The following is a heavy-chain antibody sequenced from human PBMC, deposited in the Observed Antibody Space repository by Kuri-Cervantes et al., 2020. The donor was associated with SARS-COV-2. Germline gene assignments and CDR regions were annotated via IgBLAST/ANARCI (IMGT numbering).Heavy chain of an antibody. Sequence: GGSLRLSCAASGFTFSSYSMNWVRQAPGKGLEWVSYISSSSSTIYYADSVKGRFTISRDNAKNPLYLQMNSLRDEDTAVYYCARDPDGVSVAAAPPDYYFDYWGQGTLVTVSS. J-gene: IGHJ4*02. D-gene: IGHD2-15*01. V-gene: IGHV3-48*02. CDR2: ISSSSSTI. CDR3: ARDPDGVSVAAAPPDYYFDY. CDR1: GFTFSSYS.